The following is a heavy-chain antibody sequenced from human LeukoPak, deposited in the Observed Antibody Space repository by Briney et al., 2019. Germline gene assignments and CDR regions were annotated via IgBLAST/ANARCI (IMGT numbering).Heavy chain of an antibody. D-gene: IGHD2-8*01. CDR2: IIPIFGTA. CDR1: GGTFSSYA. V-gene: IGHV1-69*05. CDR3: ARDNNGAFDI. J-gene: IGHJ3*02. Sequence: SVTVSCTASGGTFSSYAISWVRQAPGQGLEWMGGIIPIFGTANYAQKFQGRVTITTDESTSTAYMELSSLRSEDTAVYYCARDNNGAFDIWGQGTMVTVSS.